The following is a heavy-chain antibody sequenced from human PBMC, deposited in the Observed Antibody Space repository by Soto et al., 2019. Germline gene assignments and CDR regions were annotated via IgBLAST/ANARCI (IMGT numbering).Heavy chain of an antibody. CDR2: VYYSGSS. V-gene: IGHV4-39*01. D-gene: IGHD3-9*01. CDR3: ASLSRLGSPYYDILTGSPPGSYYGMDV. Sequence: PETLCHRCTVSGGSISSSSYYWGWIRQSPGKRLEWIGSVYYSGSSYYNPSLRGRVTISIDTSKNQFFLKLNSVTAADTAVYYCASLSRLGSPYYDILTGSPPGSYYGMDVWGQGTTVT. CDR1: GGSISSSSYY. J-gene: IGHJ6*02.